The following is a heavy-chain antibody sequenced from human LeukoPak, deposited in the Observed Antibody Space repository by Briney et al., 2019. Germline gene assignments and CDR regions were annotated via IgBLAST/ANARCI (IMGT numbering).Heavy chain of an antibody. J-gene: IGHJ5*02. V-gene: IGHV1-69*04. CDR2: IIPILGIA. D-gene: IGHD2-15*01. CDR1: GGTFSSYA. CDR3: ARERCSGGNCYRGGFDP. Sequence: SVKVSCKASGGTFSSYAISWVRQAPGQGLEWMGRIIPILGIANYAQKFQGRVTITADKSTSTAYMELSSLRSEDTAVYYCARERCSGGNCYRGGFDPWGQGTLVTVSS.